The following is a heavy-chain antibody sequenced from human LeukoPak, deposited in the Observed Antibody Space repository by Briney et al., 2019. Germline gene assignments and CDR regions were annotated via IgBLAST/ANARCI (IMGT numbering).Heavy chain of an antibody. CDR2: INHSGST. D-gene: IGHD4-23*01. V-gene: IGHV4-34*01. J-gene: IGHJ4*02. CDR3: ARVLSGGNTEYFDY. Sequence: SETLSLTCAVYGGSFSGYYWSWIRQTPKEGLGWIGEINHSGSTNYSPSLKSRVTLSVDTSKHQFYLKLSSVPAADTAVYFCARVLSGGNTEYFDYWGQGTLVTVSS. CDR1: GGSFSGYY.